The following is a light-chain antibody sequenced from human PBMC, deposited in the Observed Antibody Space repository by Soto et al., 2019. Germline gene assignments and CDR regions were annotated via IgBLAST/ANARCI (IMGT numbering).Light chain of an antibody. V-gene: IGLV2-14*01. Sequence: QSVLTQPASVSGSPGQSITISCTGTSSDVGGYNYVSWYQQHPGKAPKLMIYEVTNRPSGVSNRFSGSKSDHTASLTISGLQAEDEADYYCTSHTGGGSLDVFGTGTKVTVL. J-gene: IGLJ1*01. CDR1: SSDVGGYNY. CDR3: TSHTGGGSLDV. CDR2: EVT.